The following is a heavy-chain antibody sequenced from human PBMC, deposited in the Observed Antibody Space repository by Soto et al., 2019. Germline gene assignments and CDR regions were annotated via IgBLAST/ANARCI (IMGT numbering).Heavy chain of an antibody. J-gene: IGHJ4*02. V-gene: IGHV1-69*06. CDR1: GGTFSSYA. CDR3: ARGGSGRYHKILY. Sequence: SVKVSCKASGGTFSSYAISWVRQAPGQGLEWMGGIIPIFGTANYAQKFQGRVTITADKSTSTAYMELSSLRSEDTAVYYCARGGSGRYHKILYWGQGTLVTVSS. D-gene: IGHD6-19*01. CDR2: IIPIFGTA.